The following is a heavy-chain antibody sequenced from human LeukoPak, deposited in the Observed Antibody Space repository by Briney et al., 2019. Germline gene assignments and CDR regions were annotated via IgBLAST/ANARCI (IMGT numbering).Heavy chain of an antibody. J-gene: IGHJ4*02. CDR1: GFTFSDYY. D-gene: IGHD3-16*01. CDR2: ISSSGSTI. V-gene: IGHV3-11*01. CDR3: ARDRRKLDYVWGLGHYLDY. Sequence: GGSLRLSCAASGFTFSDYYMSWIRQAPGKGLEWVSYISSSGSTIYYADSVKGRFTISRDNAKNSLYLQMNSLRAEDTAVYYCARDRRKLDYVWGLGHYLDYWGQGTLVTVSS.